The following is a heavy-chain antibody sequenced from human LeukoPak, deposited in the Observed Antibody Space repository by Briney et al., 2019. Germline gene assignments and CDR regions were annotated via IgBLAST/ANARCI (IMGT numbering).Heavy chain of an antibody. D-gene: IGHD5-18*01. CDR2: IYYSGIT. Sequence: PSETLSLTCTVSGGSISSFYWSWIRQPPGKGLEWIGYIYYSGITNYNPSLKSRVTISVNRSNNQFYLRLSSVTAADTAVYYCARRRHLGNSYYYFDSWGQGTLVTVSS. V-gene: IGHV4-59*08. J-gene: IGHJ4*02. CDR1: GGSISSFY. CDR3: ARRRHLGNSYYYFDS.